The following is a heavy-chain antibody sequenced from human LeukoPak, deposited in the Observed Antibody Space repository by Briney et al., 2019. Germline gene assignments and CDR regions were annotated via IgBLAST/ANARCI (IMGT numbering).Heavy chain of an antibody. CDR2: ISYDGSNK. CDR3: AKEWTG. V-gene: IGHV3-30*18. D-gene: IGHD3-10*01. CDR1: GFTFSSYG. Sequence: PGGSLRLSCAASGFTFSSYGMHWVRQAPGRGLEWVAVISYDGSNKYYADSVKGRFTISRDNSKNTLYLQMNSLRAEDTAVYYCAKEWTGWGQGTLVTVSS. J-gene: IGHJ4*02.